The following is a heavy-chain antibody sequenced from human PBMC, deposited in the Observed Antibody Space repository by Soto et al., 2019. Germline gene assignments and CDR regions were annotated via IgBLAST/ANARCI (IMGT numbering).Heavy chain of an antibody. CDR1: GGTFSSYA. CDR2: IIPIFGAA. V-gene: IGHV1-69*12. J-gene: IGHJ6*02. Sequence: QVQLVQSGAEVKKPGSSVKVSCKASGGTFSSYAISWVRQAPGQGLEWMGGIIPIFGAANYAQKFQGRVTITADESTTTSYRELSSLRSDDTAVYYCAREGAAAGHYYYYYGMDVWGQGTTVTVSS. D-gene: IGHD6-13*01. CDR3: AREGAAAGHYYYYYGMDV.